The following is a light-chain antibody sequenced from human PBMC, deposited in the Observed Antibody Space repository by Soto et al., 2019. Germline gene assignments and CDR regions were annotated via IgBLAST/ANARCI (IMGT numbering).Light chain of an antibody. CDR1: QSISSY. J-gene: IGKJ5*01. CDR2: AAS. CDR3: HQNYSNALT. V-gene: IGKV1-39*01. Sequence: IHLTQSPSSLSASVGDRVTITCWASQSISSYLNWYQQKPGKAPKLLIYAASSLQSGVPSRFSGSGSGTDFTPTIRCLQPEDFATYYCHQNYSNALTFGQGARLEMK.